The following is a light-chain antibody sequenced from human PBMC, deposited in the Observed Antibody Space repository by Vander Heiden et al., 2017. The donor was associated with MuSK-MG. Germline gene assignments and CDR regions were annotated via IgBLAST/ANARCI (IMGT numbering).Light chain of an antibody. J-gene: IGKJ4*01. CDR3: QQSDSTPLT. V-gene: IGKV1-39*01. Sequence: DIQMTQSPPSLSASVGDRVTLTCRASQSISSYLNCYQQKPGKAPKLLIYAASSLQSGVPSRFSGSGSGTDFTLTISSLQPEDFATYYCQQSDSTPLTFGGGTKVETK. CDR1: QSISSY. CDR2: AAS.